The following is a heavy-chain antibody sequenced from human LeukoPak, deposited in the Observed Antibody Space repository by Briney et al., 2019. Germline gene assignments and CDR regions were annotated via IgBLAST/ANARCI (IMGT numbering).Heavy chain of an antibody. J-gene: IGHJ4*02. Sequence: SETLSLTCAVYGGSFSGYYWSWIRQPPGKGLEWIGEINHSGSTNYNPSLKSRVTISVDTSKNQFSLKLSSVTAADTAVYYCATLPRYDSSGYYYARPFDYWGQGTQVTVSS. V-gene: IGHV4-34*01. CDR1: GGSFSGYY. CDR2: INHSGST. D-gene: IGHD3-22*01. CDR3: ATLPRYDSSGYYYARPFDY.